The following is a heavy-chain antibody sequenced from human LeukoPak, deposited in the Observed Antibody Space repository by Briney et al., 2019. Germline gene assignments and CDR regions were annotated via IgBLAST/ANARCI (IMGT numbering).Heavy chain of an antibody. CDR3: ARGSSGWFEYYYYMDV. CDR1: GFTFSSYS. V-gene: IGHV3-64*01. CDR2: ISSNGGST. D-gene: IGHD6-19*01. Sequence: SGGSLRLSCAASGFTFSSYSMNWVRQAPGKGLEYVSAISSNGGSTYYANSVKGRFTISRDNSKNTLYLQMGSLRAEDMAVYYCARGSSGWFEYYYYMDVWGKGPTVTVSS. J-gene: IGHJ6*03.